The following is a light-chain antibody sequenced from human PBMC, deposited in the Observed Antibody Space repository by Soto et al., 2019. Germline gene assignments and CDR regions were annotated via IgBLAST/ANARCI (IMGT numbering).Light chain of an antibody. CDR3: MQENRSPPR. J-gene: IGKJ4*01. CDR1: ESLAYSDGNTY. Sequence: DIVVPQAPLSLPVTLGQPASISCRSSESLAYSDGNTYLTWFQQRPGQSPRRLIYNASTRDSGVPDRFSGSGSGTDFTLTISRLQAEDVAVYYCMQENRSPPRFGAGTKVDIK. CDR2: NAS. V-gene: IGKV2-30*01.